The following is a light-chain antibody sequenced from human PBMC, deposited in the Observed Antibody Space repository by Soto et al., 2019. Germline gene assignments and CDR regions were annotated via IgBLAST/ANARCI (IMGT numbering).Light chain of an antibody. J-gene: IGKJ4*01. Sequence: DIQMTQSPSSLSASLGDRVTITCRASQGIGVYLAWFQQKPGKVPRLLIYAASALQSGVPSRFSGGGSGTDFTLTINSLQPEDVATYYCQKYSSAPLTFGGGTKVEIK. CDR1: QGIGVY. V-gene: IGKV1-27*01. CDR2: AAS. CDR3: QKYSSAPLT.